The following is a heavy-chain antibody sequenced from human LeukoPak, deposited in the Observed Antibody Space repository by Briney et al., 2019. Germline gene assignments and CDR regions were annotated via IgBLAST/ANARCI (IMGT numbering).Heavy chain of an antibody. J-gene: IGHJ4*02. CDR3: ARDDYDYVWGSYRSTFDY. CDR2: IYYSGST. CDR1: GGSISSSSYY. D-gene: IGHD3-16*02. V-gene: IGHV4-39*02. Sequence: PSETLSLTCTVSGGSISSSSYYWGWIRQPPGKGLEWIVSIYYSGSTYYNPSLKSRVTISVDTSKNQFSLKLSSVTAADTAVYYCARDDYDYVWGSYRSTFDYWGQGTLVTVSS.